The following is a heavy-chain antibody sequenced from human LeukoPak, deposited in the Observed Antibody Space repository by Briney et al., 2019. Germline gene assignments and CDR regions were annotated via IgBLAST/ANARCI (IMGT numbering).Heavy chain of an antibody. CDR1: GGSISSYY. Sequence: SETLSLTCTVSGGSISSYYWTWIRQPPGKGLEWIGYIYYSGSTNYNPSLKSRVTISLDTSKNQFSLKLSSVTAADTAVYYCARGGQPGRITIFGVVKYAFDIWGQGTMVTVSS. J-gene: IGHJ3*02. D-gene: IGHD3-3*01. CDR3: ARGGQPGRITIFGVVKYAFDI. V-gene: IGHV4-59*12. CDR2: IYYSGST.